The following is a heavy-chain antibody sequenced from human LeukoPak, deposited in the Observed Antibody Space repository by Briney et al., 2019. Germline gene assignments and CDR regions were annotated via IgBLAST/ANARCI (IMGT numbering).Heavy chain of an antibody. V-gene: IGHV3-48*03. D-gene: IGHD4-17*01. CDR3: LCLHGVPFDS. CDR2: ISSSGTTI. Sequence: PGGSLRLSCAASGFSFTSFAMFWVRQAPGRGLEWVSYISSSGTTIYYAASVKGRFTVSRDNAKNLLYLQMNSLRAEDTAVYYCLCLHGVPFDSWGQGTQVTVSS. J-gene: IGHJ4*02. CDR1: GFSFTSFA.